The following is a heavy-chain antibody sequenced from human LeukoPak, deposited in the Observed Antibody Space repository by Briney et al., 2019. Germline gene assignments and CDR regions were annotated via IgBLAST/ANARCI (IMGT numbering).Heavy chain of an antibody. Sequence: SETLSLTCTVSGASISSGSYSWSWIRQPAGKGLEWIGRIYNSGSTNYNPSLKSRVTISVDTSKNQFSLNLRSVTSADTAVYFCTRVSIHGDSDYWGQGTLVTVSS. J-gene: IGHJ4*02. CDR1: GASISSGSYS. CDR3: TRVSIHGDSDY. CDR2: IYNSGST. V-gene: IGHV4-61*10.